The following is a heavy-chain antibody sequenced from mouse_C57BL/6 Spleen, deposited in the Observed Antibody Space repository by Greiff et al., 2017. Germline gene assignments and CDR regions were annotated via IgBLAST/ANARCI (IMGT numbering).Heavy chain of an antibody. J-gene: IGHJ3*01. Sequence: VQLQQSGASVKISCTASGYAFSSYWMNWVKQRPGKGLEWIGQIYPGDGDTNYNGKFKGKATLTADKSSSTAYMQLSSLTSEDSAVYFCARSRYYGYDEGGPWFAYWGQGTLVTVSA. D-gene: IGHD2-2*01. CDR1: GYAFSSYW. CDR2: IYPGDGDT. V-gene: IGHV1-80*01. CDR3: ARSRYYGYDEGGPWFAY.